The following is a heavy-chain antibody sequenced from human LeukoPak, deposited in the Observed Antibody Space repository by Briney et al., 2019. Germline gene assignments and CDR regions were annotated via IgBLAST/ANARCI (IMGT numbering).Heavy chain of an antibody. D-gene: IGHD2-2*01. CDR1: GGSFSGDY. V-gene: IGHV4-59*08. CDR2: IYYSGST. CDR3: ARAPGAAID. J-gene: IGHJ4*02. Sequence: SETLSLTCGVYGGSFSGDYWSWIRQPPGKGLEWIGYIYYSGSTNYNPSFKSRVTISVDTSKNQFSLKLSSVTAADTAVYYCARAPGAAIDWGQGTLVTVSS.